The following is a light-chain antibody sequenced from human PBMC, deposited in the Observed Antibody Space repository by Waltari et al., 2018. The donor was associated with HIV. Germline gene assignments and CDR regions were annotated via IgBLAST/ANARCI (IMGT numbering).Light chain of an antibody. V-gene: IGKV3-11*01. Sequence: EIVLPQSPAPLSLSPVERATLSCRARQRVRNFLAWYQQKPGQAPRLFIHDMSTRATGIPARVSGSGSGTDFTRTISSREPEDFAVYYCQQSYQWPPVTFGGGTRVEMK. CDR1: QRVRNF. J-gene: IGKJ4*01. CDR2: DMS. CDR3: QQSYQWPPVT.